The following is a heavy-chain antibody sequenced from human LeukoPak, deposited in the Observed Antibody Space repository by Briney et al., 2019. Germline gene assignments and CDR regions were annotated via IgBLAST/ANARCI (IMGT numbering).Heavy chain of an antibody. V-gene: IGHV4-59*01. D-gene: IGHD5-18*01. CDR2: IYYSGST. CDR1: GGSISSYY. J-gene: IGHJ4*02. Sequence: SETLSLTCTVSGGSISSYYWSWIRQPPGKGLEGIGYIYYSGSTNYNPSLKSRVTISVDTSKNQFSLKLSSVTAADTAVYYCARSEVDTAQIYFDYWGQGTLVTVSS. CDR3: ARSEVDTAQIYFDY.